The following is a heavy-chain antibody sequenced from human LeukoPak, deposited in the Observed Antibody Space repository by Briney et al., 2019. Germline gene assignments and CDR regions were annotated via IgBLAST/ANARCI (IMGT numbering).Heavy chain of an antibody. J-gene: IGHJ4*02. CDR3: ARQRYYYDSSGYLLDY. CDR2: ISSSRTFI. CDR1: GFTFSSYS. V-gene: IGHV3-21*01. Sequence: GGSLRLSCAASGFTFSSYSMNWVRQAPGKGLEWVSSISSSRTFIFYADSVKGRFTISRDNSKNSLYLQMSSLRAEDTAVYYCARQRYYYDSSGYLLDYWGQGTLVTVSS. D-gene: IGHD3-22*01.